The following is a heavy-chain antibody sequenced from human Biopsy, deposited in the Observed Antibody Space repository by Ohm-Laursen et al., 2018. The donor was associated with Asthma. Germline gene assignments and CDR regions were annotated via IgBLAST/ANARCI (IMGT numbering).Heavy chain of an antibody. CDR3: ARGDSSGWSHYYFDY. CDR1: GFTVSRDH. D-gene: IGHD6-19*01. J-gene: IGHJ4*02. Sequence: SLRLSCTASGFTVSRDHMFWVRQAPGKGLEWVSVIYSSGTSHTADSVRGRFTISRDFSKNTLHLQMHSLRVEDTAVYYCARGDSSGWSHYYFDYWGQGTLVTVSS. V-gene: IGHV3-53*01. CDR2: IYSSGTS.